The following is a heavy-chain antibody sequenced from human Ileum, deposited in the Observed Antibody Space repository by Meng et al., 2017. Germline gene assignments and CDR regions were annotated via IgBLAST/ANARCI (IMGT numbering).Heavy chain of an antibody. Sequence: GESLKISCAASGFTFSSYSINWVRQAPGKGLEWVSSISISSSYMYYADSVKGRFTISRDNGKNSMYLQMNSLTAEDTAVYFCARPRDTSLVTGGFEIWGQGTMVTVSS. J-gene: IGHJ3*02. CDR3: ARPRDTSLVTGGFEI. V-gene: IGHV3-21*01. CDR1: GFTFSSYS. CDR2: ISISSSYM. D-gene: IGHD5-18*01.